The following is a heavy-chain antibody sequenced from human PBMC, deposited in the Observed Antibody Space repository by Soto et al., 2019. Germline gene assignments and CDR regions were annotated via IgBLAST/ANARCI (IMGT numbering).Heavy chain of an antibody. CDR2: ISYDGSNK. D-gene: IGHD6-19*01. CDR3: AKSRASSGWYEEFDP. J-gene: IGHJ5*02. V-gene: IGHV3-30*18. CDR1: GFTFSSYG. Sequence: GGSLRLSCAASGFTFSSYGMHWVRQAPGKGLEWVAVISYDGSNKYYADSVKGRFTISRDNSKNTLYLQMNSLRAEDTAVYYCAKSRASSGWYEEFDPWGQGTLVTVSS.